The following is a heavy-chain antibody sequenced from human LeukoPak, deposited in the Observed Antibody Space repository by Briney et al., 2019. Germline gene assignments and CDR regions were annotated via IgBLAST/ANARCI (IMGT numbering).Heavy chain of an antibody. J-gene: IGHJ4*02. CDR2: IYSSGIT. Sequence: SETLSLTCTVSGGSVISYFWSWIRQPPGKGLEGIGYIYSSGITLYNPSLKSRLTISVDTSKTQVSLKLRSVPAADTAVYYCARHPRDDQSGGFDSWGQGTLVIVSS. CDR3: ARHPRDDQSGGFDS. D-gene: IGHD5-24*01. V-gene: IGHV4-59*02. CDR1: GGSVISYF.